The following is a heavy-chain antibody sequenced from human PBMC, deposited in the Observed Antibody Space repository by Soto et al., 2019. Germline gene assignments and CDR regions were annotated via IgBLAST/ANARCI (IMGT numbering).Heavy chain of an antibody. V-gene: IGHV4-30-4*01. J-gene: IGHJ4*02. D-gene: IGHD5-12*01. CDR2: IYYSGST. CDR1: GGSISSGDYY. CDR3: AREWLRFIGGLDY. Sequence: QVQLQESGPGLVKPSQTLSLTCTVSGGSISSGDYYWSWIRQPPGKGLEWIGCIYYSGSTYYIPSLKSRVTISVDTSKNQFSLKLSSVTAADTAVYYCAREWLRFIGGLDYWGQGTLVTVSS.